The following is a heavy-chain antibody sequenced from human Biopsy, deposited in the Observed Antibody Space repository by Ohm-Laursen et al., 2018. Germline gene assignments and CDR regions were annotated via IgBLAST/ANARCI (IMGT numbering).Heavy chain of an antibody. CDR2: IYPNNGDT. Sequence: GASVKVSCKGVGYTFTGYYIHWVRQAPGQGLEWMGYIYPNNGDTKYAQNFQGRVTMTRDTSVSTAYMDLTGLTSDDTAVYYCTTGRSGFYYPFDSWGQGTLVTVSS. V-gene: IGHV1-2*02. J-gene: IGHJ4*02. CDR1: GYTFTGYY. D-gene: IGHD3-22*01. CDR3: TTGRSGFYYPFDS.